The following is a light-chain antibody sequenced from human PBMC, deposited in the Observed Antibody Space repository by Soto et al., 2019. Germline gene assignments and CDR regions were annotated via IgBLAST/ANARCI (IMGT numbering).Light chain of an antibody. J-gene: IGLJ1*01. CDR1: STNLGDNT. Sequence: QSVLTRPPSASGTPGQRVTISCSTSSTNLGDNTVNWYQQVPGTAPKLLIYNYDQRPSGVPDRFSGSKSGTSASLAISGLHSEDEADYYCAARDASLNGYVFGTGTKLTVL. CDR2: NYD. CDR3: AARDASLNGYV. V-gene: IGLV1-44*01.